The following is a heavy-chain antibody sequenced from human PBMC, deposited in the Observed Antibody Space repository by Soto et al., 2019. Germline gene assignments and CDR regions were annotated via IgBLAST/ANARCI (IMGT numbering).Heavy chain of an antibody. D-gene: IGHD2-15*01. CDR3: ARARYCSGGSCYPWPLDY. CDR2: IYYSGST. V-gene: IGHV4-59*01. CDR1: GGSISSYY. J-gene: IGHJ4*02. Sequence: SEALSLTCTGSGGSISSYYWTGIRQPPGKGLEWIGYIYYSGSTNYNPSLKSRVTISVDTSKNQFSLKLSSVTVADTAVYYCARARYCSGGSCYPWPLDYWGQGTLVTVSS.